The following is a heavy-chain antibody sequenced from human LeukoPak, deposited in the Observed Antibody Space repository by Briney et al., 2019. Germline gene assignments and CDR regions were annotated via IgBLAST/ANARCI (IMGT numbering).Heavy chain of an antibody. CDR3: AKVRSGYDDEGDYNWFDP. V-gene: IGHV3-30*04. Sequence: GGSLRLSCAASGFTFSSYAMHWVRQAPGKGLEWVAVISYDGSNKYYADSVKGRFTISRDNSKNTLYLQMNSLRAEDTAVYYCAKVRSGYDDEGDYNWFDPWGQGTLVTVSS. J-gene: IGHJ5*02. CDR2: ISYDGSNK. D-gene: IGHD5-12*01. CDR1: GFTFSSYA.